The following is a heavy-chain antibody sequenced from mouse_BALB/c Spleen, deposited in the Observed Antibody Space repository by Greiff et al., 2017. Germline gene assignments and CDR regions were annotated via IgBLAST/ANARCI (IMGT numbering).Heavy chain of an antibody. CDR3: ALWSYYDYDGFAY. CDR1: GFNIKDTY. Sequence: EVQLQESGAELVKPGASVKLSCTASGFNIKDTYMHWVKQRPEQGLEWIGRIDPANGNTKYDPKFQGKATITADTSSNTAYLQLSSLTSEDTAVYYCALWSYYDYDGFAYWGQGTLVTVSA. CDR2: IDPANGNT. V-gene: IGHV14-3*02. D-gene: IGHD2-4*01. J-gene: IGHJ3*01.